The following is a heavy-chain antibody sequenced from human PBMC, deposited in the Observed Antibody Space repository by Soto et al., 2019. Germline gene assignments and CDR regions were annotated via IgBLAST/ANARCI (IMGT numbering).Heavy chain of an antibody. D-gene: IGHD3-10*01. J-gene: IGHJ4*02. CDR3: ARSEIYYGSGSYYDY. CDR2: IYNSGST. Sequence: SETLSLTCIVSGVSISSGYCTWIRQSPGKGLEWIGYIYNSGSTNYNASLKSRVTISVDTSKNQFSLKLSSVTAADTAVYYFARSEIYYGSGSYYDYWGQGTLVTVSS. CDR1: GVSISSGY. V-gene: IGHV4-59*01.